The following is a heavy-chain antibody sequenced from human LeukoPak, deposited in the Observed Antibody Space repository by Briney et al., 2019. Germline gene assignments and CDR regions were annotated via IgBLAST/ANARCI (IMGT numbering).Heavy chain of an antibody. J-gene: IGHJ4*02. CDR2: ISGGGAGT. Sequence: PGGSLRLSCAASRFTFSSYAMSWVRQAPGKGLEWVSAISGGGAGTYYADSVKGRFTISRDNSKNTLYLQMNSLRAEDTAVYYCAKDQDRRDFWSGYPIAFDYWGQGTLVTVSS. V-gene: IGHV3-23*01. CDR3: AKDQDRRDFWSGYPIAFDY. CDR1: RFTFSSYA. D-gene: IGHD3-3*01.